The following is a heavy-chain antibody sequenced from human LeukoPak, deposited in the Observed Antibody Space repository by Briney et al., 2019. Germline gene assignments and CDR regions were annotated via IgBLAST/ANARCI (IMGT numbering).Heavy chain of an antibody. V-gene: IGHV3-33*01. CDR3: ARDCYYGSGSYCYYYGMDV. CDR2: IWYDGSNK. J-gene: IGHJ6*04. CDR1: GFTFSSYG. D-gene: IGHD3-10*01. Sequence: GRSLRLSCAASGFTFSSYGMHWVRQAPGKGLEWAAVIWYDGSNKYYADSVKGRFTIPRDNSKNTLYLQMNSLRAEDTAVYYCARDCYYGSGSYCYYYGMDVWGKGTTVTVSS.